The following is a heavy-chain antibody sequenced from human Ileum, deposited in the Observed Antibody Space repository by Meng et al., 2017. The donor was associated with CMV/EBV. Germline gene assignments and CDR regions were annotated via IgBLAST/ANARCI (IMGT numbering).Heavy chain of an antibody. CDR1: GGSISSGSYY. J-gene: IGHJ4*02. CDR2: IYTSEST. CDR3: AGGAITGTTEVPFDY. V-gene: IGHV4-61*02. Sequence: HVQLQESGPVLVNPSQTLSLTCTVSGGSISSGSYYWSWIRQPAGKGLEWIGRIYTSESTNYNPSLKSRVTISVDTSKNQFSLKLSSVTATDTAVYYCAGGAITGTTEVPFDYWGQGTLVTVSS. D-gene: IGHD1-20*01.